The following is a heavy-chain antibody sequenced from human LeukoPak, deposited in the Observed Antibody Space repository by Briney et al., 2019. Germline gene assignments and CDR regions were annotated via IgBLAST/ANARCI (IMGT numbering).Heavy chain of an antibody. J-gene: IGHJ4*02. Sequence: TLSLTCTVSGVSISSHYWSWIRQPPGKALEWLALIYWDDDKRYSPSLKSRLTITKDTSKNQVVLTMTNMDPVDTATYYCAHRYPPTSFDYWGQGTLVTVSS. CDR2: IYWDDDK. CDR3: AHRYPPTSFDY. V-gene: IGHV2-5*08. CDR1: GVSISSHYW.